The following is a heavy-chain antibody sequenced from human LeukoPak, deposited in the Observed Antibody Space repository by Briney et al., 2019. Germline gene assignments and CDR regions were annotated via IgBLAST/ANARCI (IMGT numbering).Heavy chain of an antibody. CDR2: ISYDGSNK. Sequence: GGSLRLSCAASGFTFSSYAMHWVRQAPGKGLEWVAVISYDGSNKYYADSVKGRFTISRDNSKNTLYLQMNSLRAEDTAVYYCARENDYWGQGTLVTVSS. V-gene: IGHV3-30-3*01. J-gene: IGHJ4*02. CDR3: ARENDY. CDR1: GFTFSSYA.